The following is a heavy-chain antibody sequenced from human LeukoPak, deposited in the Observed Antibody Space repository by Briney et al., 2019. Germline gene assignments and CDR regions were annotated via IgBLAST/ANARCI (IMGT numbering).Heavy chain of an antibody. CDR1: GFTFSDYY. Sequence: PGGSLRLSCAASGFTFSDYYMSWIRQAPGKGLEWVSGLNWNGGSTGYADSVKGRFTISRDNARNSLYLQMNSLRTEDTALYYCATHSYYYGSGSYPHYLDYWGQGILVTVSA. CDR3: ATHSYYYGSGSYPHYLDY. CDR2: LNWNGGST. V-gene: IGHV3-20*04. J-gene: IGHJ4*02. D-gene: IGHD3-10*01.